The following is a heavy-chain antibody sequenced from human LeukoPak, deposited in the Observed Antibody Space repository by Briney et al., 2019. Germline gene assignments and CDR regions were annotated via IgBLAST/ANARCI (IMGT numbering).Heavy chain of an antibody. J-gene: IGHJ4*02. CDR3: ARHYGP. CDR1: GGSISDSNYY. D-gene: IGHD3-10*01. CDR2: IYYVGST. V-gene: IGHV4-39*01. Sequence: PSETLSLTCSVSGGSISDSNYYWAWIRQPPGKGLEWIATIYYVGSTYYNPSLKSRVAMSVDTSKNQFSLKLNSVTATDTAVYYCARHYGPWGQGTLVTVSS.